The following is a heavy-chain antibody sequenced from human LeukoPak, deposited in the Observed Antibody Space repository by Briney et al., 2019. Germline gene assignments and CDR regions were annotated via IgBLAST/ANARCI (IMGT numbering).Heavy chain of an antibody. V-gene: IGHV3-23*01. J-gene: IGHJ4*02. CDR2: ISGSGGST. CDR1: GFTFSSYA. Sequence: GGSLRLSCAASGFTFSSYAMSWVRQAPGKGLEWVSAISGSGGSTYYADSVKGRFTISRDNAKKSLYLQMNSLRAEDTAVYYCARVRLGVGLSFDYWGQGTLVTVSS. D-gene: IGHD3-16*01. CDR3: ARVRLGVGLSFDY.